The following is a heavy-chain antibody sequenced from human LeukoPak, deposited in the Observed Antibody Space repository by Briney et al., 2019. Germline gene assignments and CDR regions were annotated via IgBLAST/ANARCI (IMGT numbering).Heavy chain of an antibody. CDR3: ARGAYYDSSGYFFDY. J-gene: IGHJ4*02. D-gene: IGHD3-22*01. Sequence: ASVKVSCKASGYTFTSYGISWVRQAPGQGLEWMGWISAYNGNTNYAQKLQGRVTMTTDTSTSTAYMELRSLRSDDTGVYYCARGAYYDSSGYFFDYWGQGTLVTVSS. CDR1: GYTFTSYG. V-gene: IGHV1-18*01. CDR2: ISAYNGNT.